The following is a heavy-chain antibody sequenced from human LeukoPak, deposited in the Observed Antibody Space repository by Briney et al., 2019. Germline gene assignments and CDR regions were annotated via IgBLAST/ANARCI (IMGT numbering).Heavy chain of an antibody. CDR1: GLTFSSYA. V-gene: IGHV3-23*01. CDR2: ITGGGGST. D-gene: IGHD3-9*01. Sequence: GGSLRLSCAASGLTFSSYAMHWVRQAPGKGLEWVSSITGGGGSTYYADSVKGRFTISRDNSKNTLYLQVNSLRAEDTAVYYCAKVNILTASYTGDYWGQGTLVTVSS. CDR3: AKVNILTASYTGDY. J-gene: IGHJ4*02.